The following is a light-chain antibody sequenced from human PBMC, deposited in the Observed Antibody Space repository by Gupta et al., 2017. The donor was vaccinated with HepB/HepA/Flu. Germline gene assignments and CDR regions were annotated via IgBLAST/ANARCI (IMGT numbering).Light chain of an antibody. CDR2: GAS. CDR1: QSVRSN. J-gene: IGKJ1*01. CDR3: QHKNSWPRA. Sequence: EIVMTQSPVTLSVSPGERATLSCRASQSVRSNLAWYQQKPGQTPRLLIYGASTRATGIPTRFSGSGSGTECTLTISSRQSEDFAVYYCQHKNSWPRAFGQGTKVEIK. V-gene: IGKV3-15*01.